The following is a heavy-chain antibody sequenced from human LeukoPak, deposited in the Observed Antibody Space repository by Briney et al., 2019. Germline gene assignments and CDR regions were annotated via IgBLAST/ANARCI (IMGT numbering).Heavy chain of an antibody. J-gene: IGHJ1*01. CDR3: ASLTSGYLLEYLQH. D-gene: IGHD3-22*01. CDR1: GYTFTGYY. Sequence: ASVKVSCKASGYTFTGYYMHWVRQAPGQGLEWMGRINPNSGGTNYAQKFQGRVTMTRDTSISTAYMELGRLRSDDTAVYYCASLTSGYLLEYLQHWGRGTLVTVSS. V-gene: IGHV1-2*06. CDR2: INPNSGGT.